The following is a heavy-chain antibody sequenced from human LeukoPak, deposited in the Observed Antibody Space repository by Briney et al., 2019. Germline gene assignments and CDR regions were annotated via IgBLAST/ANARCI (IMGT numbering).Heavy chain of an antibody. CDR1: GFTFSSYS. Sequence: GVSLRLSCAASGFTFSSYSMNWVRQAPGQGLEWVSSISSSSSYIYYADSVKGRFTISRDNAKNSMYLQMNSLSAEDTAVYYCARVSMVRGVIIIAFDYWGQGTLVTVSS. V-gene: IGHV3-21*01. CDR3: ARVSMVRGVIIIAFDY. CDR2: ISSSSSYI. J-gene: IGHJ4*02. D-gene: IGHD3-10*01.